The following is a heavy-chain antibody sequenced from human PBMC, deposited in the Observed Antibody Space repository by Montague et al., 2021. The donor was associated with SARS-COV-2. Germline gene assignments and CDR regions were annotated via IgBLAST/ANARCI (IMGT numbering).Heavy chain of an antibody. CDR2: IYTSGRT. J-gene: IGHJ4*02. CDR1: GAPINIGNYY. CDR3: ARDFPTGRYYFDF. V-gene: IGHV4-61*02. D-gene: IGHD3-10*01. Sequence: TLSLTCTVSGAPINIGNYYWNWIRQPAGKGLEWIGRIYTSGRTDYNPSLKSRLTISFNTSKNEFSLRLNSLTAADTAVYYCARDFPTGRYYFDFWGQGTLAIVSS.